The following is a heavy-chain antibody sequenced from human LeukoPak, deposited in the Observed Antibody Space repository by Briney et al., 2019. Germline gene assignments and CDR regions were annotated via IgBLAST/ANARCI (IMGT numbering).Heavy chain of an antibody. CDR1: GYTFTGYY. CDR2: INPNSGGT. CDR3: ARVPRAGTTNFDY. D-gene: IGHD1-1*01. V-gene: IGHV1-2*02. J-gene: IGHJ4*02. Sequence: ASVKVSCKASGYTFTGYYMHWVRQAPGQGLEWMGWINPNSGGTNYAQKFQGRVTMTRDTSISTAYMELSRLGSDDTAVYYCARVPRAGTTNFDYWGQGTLVTVSS.